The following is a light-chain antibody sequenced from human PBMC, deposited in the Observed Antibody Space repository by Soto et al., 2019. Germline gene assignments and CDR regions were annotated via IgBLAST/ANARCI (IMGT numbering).Light chain of an antibody. Sequence: DIQMTQSPSTLSASVGDRVSIACRASQSISSSLAWYQQKPGKAPKLLIYDASSLESGVPSRFSGSGSGTEFALSINSLQPQDFATYYCQQYNSYSRTFGQGTKVDIK. CDR3: QQYNSYSRT. J-gene: IGKJ1*01. CDR1: QSISSS. V-gene: IGKV1-5*01. CDR2: DAS.